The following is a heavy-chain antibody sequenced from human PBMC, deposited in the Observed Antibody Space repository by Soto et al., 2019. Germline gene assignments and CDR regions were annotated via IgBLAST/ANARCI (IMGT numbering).Heavy chain of an antibody. CDR1: GDKFTSYW. V-gene: IGHV5-51*01. D-gene: IGHD3-22*01. CDR2: IYPGDSDT. J-gene: IGHJ4*02. Sequence: GESLKISCKGSGDKFTSYWVGWVRQMPGKGLEWMGNIYPGDSDTRYSPSFQGQVIISADKSISTAYLQWSSLKASDTAIYYCARRGYDYSGYPFPFDNRGQGTLVTVSS. CDR3: ARRGYDYSGYPFPFDN.